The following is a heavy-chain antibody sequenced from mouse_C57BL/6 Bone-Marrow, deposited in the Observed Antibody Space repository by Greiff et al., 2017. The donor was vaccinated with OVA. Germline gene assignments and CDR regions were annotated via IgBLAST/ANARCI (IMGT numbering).Heavy chain of an antibody. CDR1: GFTFSSYG. Sequence: DVQLVESGGDLVKPGGSLKLSCAASGFTFSSYGMSWVRQTPDKRLEWVATISSGGSYTYYPDSVKGRFTISRDNAKNTLYLQMSSLKAEDTAMYYCARPTVVGYEYWGKGTTLTVSS. D-gene: IGHD1-1*01. CDR3: ARPTVVGYEY. CDR2: ISSGGSYT. V-gene: IGHV5-6*01. J-gene: IGHJ2*01.